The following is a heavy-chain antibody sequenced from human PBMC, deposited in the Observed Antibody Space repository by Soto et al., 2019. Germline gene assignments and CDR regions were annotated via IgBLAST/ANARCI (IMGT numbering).Heavy chain of an antibody. CDR3: TSTLYYDTTDYTCWFDP. J-gene: IGHJ5*02. Sequence: PGGSLRLSCAASGFTFSDYYMSWIRQAPGKGLEWVSYISSSGSTIYYADSVKGRFTISRDNAKNSLYLQMNSLRAEDTALYFCTSTLYYDTTDYTCWFDPWGQGTLVTVSS. CDR1: GFTFSDYY. V-gene: IGHV3-11*01. CDR2: ISSSGSTI. D-gene: IGHD3-22*01.